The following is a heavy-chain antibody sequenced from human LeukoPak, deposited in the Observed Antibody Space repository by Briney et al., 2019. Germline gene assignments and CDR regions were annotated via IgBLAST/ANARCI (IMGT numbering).Heavy chain of an antibody. V-gene: IGHV4-4*07. CDR2: FFTGGIT. D-gene: IGHD3-9*01. CDR1: GASITSYY. J-gene: IGHJ4*02. Sequence: SETLSLTCTVSGASITSYYWSWIRQPAGKGLEWIGRFFTGGITHFNPSLKSRVTMSEDRSKNQFSLNLSSVTAADTAVYYCTRDRYDILTDFSSFDYWGQGILVTVFS. CDR3: TRDRYDILTDFSSFDY.